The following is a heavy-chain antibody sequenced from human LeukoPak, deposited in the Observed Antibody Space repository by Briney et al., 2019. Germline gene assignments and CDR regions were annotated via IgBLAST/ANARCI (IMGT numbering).Heavy chain of an antibody. CDR1: GFTFSSYA. D-gene: IGHD2-15*01. V-gene: IGHV3-30-3*01. J-gene: IGHJ3*02. CDR3: ARDFQYCSGGSCYSSGAFDI. CDR2: ISYDGSNK. Sequence: GSLRLSCAASGFTFSSYAMHWVRQAPGKGLEWVAVISYDGSNKYYADSVKGRFTISRDNSKNTLYLQMNSLRAEDTAVYYCARDFQYCSGGSCYSSGAFDIWGQGTMVTVSS.